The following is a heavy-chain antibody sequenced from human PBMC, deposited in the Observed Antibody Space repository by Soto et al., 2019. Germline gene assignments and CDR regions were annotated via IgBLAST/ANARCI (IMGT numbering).Heavy chain of an antibody. CDR3: ARGGAVVVVATWFDP. CDR2: IIPIFGTA. Sequence: SVKVSCKASGGTFSSCAISCVRQAPGQGLEWMGGIIPIFGTANYAQKFQGRVTITADESTSTAYMELSSLRSEDTAVYYCARGGAVVVVATWFDPWGQGTLVTVSS. D-gene: IGHD2-15*01. CDR1: GGTFSSCA. V-gene: IGHV1-69*13. J-gene: IGHJ5*02.